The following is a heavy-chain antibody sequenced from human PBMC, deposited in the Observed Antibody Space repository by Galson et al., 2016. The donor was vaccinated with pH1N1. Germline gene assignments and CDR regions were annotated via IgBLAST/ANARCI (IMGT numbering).Heavy chain of an antibody. Sequence: SVKVSCKASGGTFRTYVISWVRQAPGQGLEWMGGIIPIFGTAKYAQKFQGRVTITADESTSTAYMELSSLRSEDTAVYHCASPSPFYGSSGYYLHFRDWGQGTLVTVSS. V-gene: IGHV1-69*13. D-gene: IGHD3-22*01. CDR1: GGTFRTYV. CDR3: ASPSPFYGSSGYYLHFRD. J-gene: IGHJ4*02. CDR2: IIPIFGTA.